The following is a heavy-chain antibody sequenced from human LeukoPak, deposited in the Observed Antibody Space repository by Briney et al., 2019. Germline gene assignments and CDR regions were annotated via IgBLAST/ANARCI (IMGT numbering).Heavy chain of an antibody. J-gene: IGHJ6*03. V-gene: IGHV3-30*04. Sequence: PGGSLRLSCAASGFTFSRYAMHWVRQAPGKGLEWVAVISYDGSNKYYADSVKGRFTISRDNSKNTLYPQMNSLRAEDTAVYYCANNGYDSHYYYMDVWGKGTTVTVSS. CDR3: ANNGYDSHYYYMDV. D-gene: IGHD5-12*01. CDR1: GFTFSRYA. CDR2: ISYDGSNK.